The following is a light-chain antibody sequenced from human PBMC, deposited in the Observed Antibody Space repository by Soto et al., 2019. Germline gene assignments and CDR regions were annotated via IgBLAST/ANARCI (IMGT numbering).Light chain of an antibody. V-gene: IGLV1-40*01. J-gene: IGLJ2*01. Sequence: QSVLTQPPSVSGAPGQSVSISCTGSNSNIGAPYDVHWYQQLPGAAPKLLIFGSSNRPSGVPDRFSGSKSGTSASLAITGLQAEDEADYYCQSYDSSLSGMIFGGGTKVTVL. CDR3: QSYDSSLSGMI. CDR2: GSS. CDR1: NSNIGAPYD.